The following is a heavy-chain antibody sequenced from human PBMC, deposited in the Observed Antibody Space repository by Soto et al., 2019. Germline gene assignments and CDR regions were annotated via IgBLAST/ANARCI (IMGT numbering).Heavy chain of an antibody. V-gene: IGHV2-26*01. CDR2: IFSNDEK. CDR3: GRIVDPCVGACTVYYFDY. CDR1: GFSLSDARMA. Sequence: QVTLKESGPVLVKPTETLTLTCTVSGFSLSDARMAVSWIRQPPGKALEWLGHIFSNDEKSYNTSLKRRLTLSKDTSRSQGVLSMTKMDPVHTATYYCGRIVDPCVGACTVYYFDYWGQGTLVTVSS. J-gene: IGHJ4*02. D-gene: IGHD2-21*02.